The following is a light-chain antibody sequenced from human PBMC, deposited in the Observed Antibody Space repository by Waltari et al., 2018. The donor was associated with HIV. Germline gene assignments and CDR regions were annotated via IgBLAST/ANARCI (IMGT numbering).Light chain of an antibody. CDR3: QQAHSLPWT. CDR2: ATF. Sequence: DIQMTQSPSSVSASVGDRVTITCRASQDIGSWLTWYQQKPGTAPNLVVFATFRLQSGVPARFSGSRSGTNFTLTINTLQSEDFATYFCQQAHSLPWTFGHGTKVEMK. J-gene: IGKJ1*01. V-gene: IGKV1-12*01. CDR1: QDIGSW.